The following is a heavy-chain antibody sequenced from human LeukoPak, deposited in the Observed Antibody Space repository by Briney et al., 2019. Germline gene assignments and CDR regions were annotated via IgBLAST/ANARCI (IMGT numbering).Heavy chain of an antibody. J-gene: IGHJ4*02. D-gene: IGHD3-10*01. CDR1: GFTFSSYG. CDR3: AKDNIWFGELSYYFDY. V-gene: IGHV3-30*02. CDR2: IWYDGSNK. Sequence: PGGSLRLSCAASGFTFSSYGMHWVRQAPGKGLEWVAVIWYDGSNKYYADSVKGRFTISRDNSKNTLYLQMNSLRAEDTAVYYCAKDNIWFGELSYYFDYWGQGTLVTVSS.